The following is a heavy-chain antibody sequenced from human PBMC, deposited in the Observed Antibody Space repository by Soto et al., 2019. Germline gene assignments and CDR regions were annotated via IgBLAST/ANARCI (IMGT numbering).Heavy chain of an antibody. J-gene: IGHJ4*02. CDR1: GGTFSSYA. CDR3: ARAPLRFLEWSAGGYYFDY. CDR2: IIPIFGTA. V-gene: IGHV1-69*06. D-gene: IGHD3-3*01. Sequence: SVKVSCKASGGTFSSYAISWVRQAPGQGLEWMGGIIPIFGTANYAQKFQGRVTITADRSTSTAYMELSSLRSEDTAVYYCARAPLRFLEWSAGGYYFDYWGQGNLLTVSS.